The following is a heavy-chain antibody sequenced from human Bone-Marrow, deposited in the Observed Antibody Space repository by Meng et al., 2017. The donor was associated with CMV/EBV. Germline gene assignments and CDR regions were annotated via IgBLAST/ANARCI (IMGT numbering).Heavy chain of an antibody. D-gene: IGHD3-3*01. CDR1: GYSISSGYY. V-gene: IGHV4-38-2*02. Sequence: SETLSLTCTVSGYSISSGYYWGWIRQPPGKGLEWIGSIYYSGSTYYNPSLKSRVTISVDTSKNQFSLKLSSVTAADTAVYYCARLLRFLRDWFDPWGQGTLVTVSS. J-gene: IGHJ5*02. CDR3: ARLLRFLRDWFDP. CDR2: IYYSGST.